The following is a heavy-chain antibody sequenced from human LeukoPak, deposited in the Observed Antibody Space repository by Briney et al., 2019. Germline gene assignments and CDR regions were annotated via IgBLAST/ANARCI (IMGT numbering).Heavy chain of an antibody. CDR3: ARAVGSGSRPLYYYGMDV. CDR2: INPNSGGT. Sequence: ASVKVSCKASGYTFTGYYMHWVRQAPGQGLEWMGWINPNSGGTNYAQKLQGRVTMTRDTSISTAYMELSRLRSDDTAVYYCARAVGSGSRPLYYYGMDVWGQGTTVTVSS. J-gene: IGHJ6*02. CDR1: GYTFTGYY. D-gene: IGHD3-10*01. V-gene: IGHV1-2*02.